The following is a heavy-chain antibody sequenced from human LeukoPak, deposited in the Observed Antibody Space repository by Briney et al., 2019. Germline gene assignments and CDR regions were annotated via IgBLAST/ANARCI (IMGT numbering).Heavy chain of an antibody. CDR2: INHSGST. CDR3: AREGYNWNVSHYYYGMDV. CDR1: GGSFSGYY. V-gene: IGHV4-34*01. D-gene: IGHD1-1*01. Sequence: PSETLSLTCAVYGGSFSGYYWSWIRQPPGKGLEWIGEINHSGSTNYNPSLKSRVTISVDTSKNQFSLKLSSVTAADTAVYYCAREGYNWNVSHYYYGMDVWGQGTTVTVSS. J-gene: IGHJ6*02.